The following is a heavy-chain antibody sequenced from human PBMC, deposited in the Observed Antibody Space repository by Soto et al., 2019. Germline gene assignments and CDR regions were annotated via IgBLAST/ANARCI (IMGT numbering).Heavy chain of an antibody. CDR2: ISSSGGTK. CDR3: ARGYSSSWTYNWFDP. D-gene: IGHD6-13*01. J-gene: IGHJ5*02. V-gene: IGHV3-11*01. CDR1: GFSFSDYY. Sequence: LRLSCAASGFSFSDYYMTWIRQAPGKGLEWVSYISSSGGTKYHADSVKGRFTISRDNAKNSLYLQMNSLRAEDTAVYYCARGYSSSWTYNWFDPWGQGTLVTVSS.